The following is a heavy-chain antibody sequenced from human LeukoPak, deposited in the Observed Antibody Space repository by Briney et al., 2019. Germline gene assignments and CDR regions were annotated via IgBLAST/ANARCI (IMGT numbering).Heavy chain of an antibody. CDR3: ARDLVVVTAILRYYYGMDV. D-gene: IGHD2-21*02. CDR2: IKQDGSEK. J-gene: IGHJ6*02. V-gene: IGHV3-7*01. Sequence: GGSLRLSCAASGFTFSSYWMSWVRQAPGKGLEWVANIKQDGSEKYYVDSVKGRFTISRDNAKNSLYLQMNSLRAEDTAVYYCARDLVVVTAILRYYYGMDVWGQGTTVTVSS. CDR1: GFTFSSYW.